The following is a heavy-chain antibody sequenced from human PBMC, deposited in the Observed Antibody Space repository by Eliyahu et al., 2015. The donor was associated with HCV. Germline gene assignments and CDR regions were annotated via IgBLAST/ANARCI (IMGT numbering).Heavy chain of an antibody. CDR2: IHYSGST. Sequence: QVQLQESGPGLVKPSETLSLTCXVSGGSITTYXWXWIRQPPGKGLEWIGYIHYSGSTNXNPPPKNRVTISLDTSKNQFSLNLTSATAADTAVYYCASGGGGIAVAGTGGWFDPWGQGTLVTVSS. CDR1: GGSITTYX. CDR3: ASGGGGIAVAGTGGWFDP. V-gene: IGHV4-59*01. D-gene: IGHD6-19*01. J-gene: IGHJ5*02.